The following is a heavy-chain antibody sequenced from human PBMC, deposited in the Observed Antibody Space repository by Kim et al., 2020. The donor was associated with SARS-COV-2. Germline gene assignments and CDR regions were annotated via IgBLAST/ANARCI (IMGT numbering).Heavy chain of an antibody. CDR1: GFTFRSNW. CDR3: AAVTGTVN. Sequence: GGSLRLSCVASGFTFRSNWMHWVRQAPGKGPVWVSRINSDGSTTTYADSVKGRFTISRDNAKNTLYLQMNSLRVEDTAVYHCAAVTGTVNWGQGTLVIVSS. D-gene: IGHD6-19*01. V-gene: IGHV3-74*01. CDR2: INSDGSTT. J-gene: IGHJ4*02.